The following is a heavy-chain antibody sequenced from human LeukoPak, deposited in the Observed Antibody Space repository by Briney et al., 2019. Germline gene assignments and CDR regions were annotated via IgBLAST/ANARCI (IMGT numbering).Heavy chain of an antibody. J-gene: IGHJ4*02. CDR1: GFTFSSYG. CDR3: ARDAVTQWLAYYLDY. D-gene: IGHD6-19*01. Sequence: PGRSLRLSCAASGFTFSSYGVHWVRQAPGKGLEWVAVISYDGTQKYYADSVKGRLTISGDNSKNTVYLQMNSLRAEDTAVYFCARDAVTQWLAYYLDYWGQGTLVTVSS. CDR2: ISYDGTQK. V-gene: IGHV3-30*03.